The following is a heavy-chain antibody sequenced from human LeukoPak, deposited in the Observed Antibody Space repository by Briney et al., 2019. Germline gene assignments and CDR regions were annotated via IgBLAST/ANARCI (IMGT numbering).Heavy chain of an antibody. V-gene: IGHV4-34*01. CDR1: GGSFSGYY. CDR3: ARGTGDDYFDY. CDR2: INHSGST. J-gene: IGHJ4*02. Sequence: SETLSLTCAVYGGSFSGYYWSWIPQPPGKGLERIGEINHSGSTNYNPSLKSRVTISVDTSKNQFSLKLSSVTAADTAVYYCARGTGDDYFDYWGQRTLVTVSS. D-gene: IGHD7-27*01.